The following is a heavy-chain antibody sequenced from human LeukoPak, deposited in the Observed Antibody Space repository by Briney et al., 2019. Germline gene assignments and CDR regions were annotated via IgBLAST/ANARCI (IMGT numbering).Heavy chain of an antibody. V-gene: IGHV3-74*01. CDR3: ARESTGGDLDY. Sequence: PGGSLRLSCAASGFTFSSYWMHWVRQAPGKGLEWVSRIKNDGSSTDYADSAKGRFTISRDNAKNSLYLQMNSLRAEDTAVYYCARESTGGDLDYWGQGTLVTVSS. J-gene: IGHJ4*02. D-gene: IGHD7-27*01. CDR2: IKNDGSST. CDR1: GFTFSSYW.